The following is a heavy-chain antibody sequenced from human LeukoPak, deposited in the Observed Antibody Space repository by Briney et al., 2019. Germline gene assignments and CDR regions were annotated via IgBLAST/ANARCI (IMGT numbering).Heavy chain of an antibody. CDR3: AKGPRGGYNYDY. D-gene: IGHD5-24*01. Sequence: PGGSLRLSCAASGFTFDDYGVSWVRQAPGKGLEWVSAISGSGGSRYYADSVKGRFTISRDNSKNTLYLQMNSLRAEDTAVYYCAKGPRGGYNYDYWGQGTLVTVSS. CDR2: ISGSGGSR. V-gene: IGHV3-23*01. J-gene: IGHJ4*02. CDR1: GFTFDDYG.